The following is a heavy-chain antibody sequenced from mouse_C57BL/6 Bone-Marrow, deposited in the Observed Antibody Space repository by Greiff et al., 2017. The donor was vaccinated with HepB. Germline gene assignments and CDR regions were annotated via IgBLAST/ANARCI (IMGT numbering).Heavy chain of an antibody. CDR2: IWRGGST. J-gene: IGHJ4*01. V-gene: IGHV2-5*01. D-gene: IGHD1-1*01. CDR3: AKSLHYYGSSYAMDY. Sequence: VKLQESGPGLVQPSQSLSITCTVSGFSLTSYGVHWVRQSPGKGLEWLGVIWRGGSTDYNAAFMSRLSITKDNSKSQVFFKMNSLQADDTAIYYCAKSLHYYGSSYAMDYWGQGTSVTVSS. CDR1: GFSLTSYG.